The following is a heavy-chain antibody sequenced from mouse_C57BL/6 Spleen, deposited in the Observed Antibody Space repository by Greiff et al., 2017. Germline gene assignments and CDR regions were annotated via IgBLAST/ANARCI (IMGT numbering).Heavy chain of an antibody. J-gene: IGHJ4*01. Sequence: QVQLQQPGAELVKPGASVKMSCKASGYTFTSYWITWVKQRPGQGLEWIGDIYPGSGSTNYNEKFKSKATLTVDTSSSTDYMQLSSLTSEDSAVYYCARRYYGSSPWDYWGQGTSVTVSS. D-gene: IGHD1-1*01. CDR3: ARRYYGSSPWDY. V-gene: IGHV1-55*01. CDR2: IYPGSGST. CDR1: GYTFTSYW.